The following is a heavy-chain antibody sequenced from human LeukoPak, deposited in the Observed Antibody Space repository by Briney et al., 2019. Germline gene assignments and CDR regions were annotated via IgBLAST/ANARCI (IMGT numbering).Heavy chain of an antibody. Sequence: SETLSLTCTVSAGSVSSSSYYWAWIRQPPGKGLEGIGSIYYSGLTNYSPSPKTRVPISLTTSKTPFSLNIHFVTAADTAVYYCARDVPGGRNDYWGQGTLVTVSS. D-gene: IGHD3-16*01. V-gene: IGHV4-39*07. CDR1: AGSVSSSSYY. J-gene: IGHJ4*02. CDR3: ARDVPGGRNDY. CDR2: IYYSGLT.